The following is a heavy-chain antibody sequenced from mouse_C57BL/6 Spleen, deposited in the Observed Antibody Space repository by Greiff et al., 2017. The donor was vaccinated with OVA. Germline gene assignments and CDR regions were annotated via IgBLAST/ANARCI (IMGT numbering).Heavy chain of an antibody. Sequence: VQLQQPGAELVMPGASVKLSCKASGYTFTSYWMHWVKQRPGQGLEWIGEIDPSDSYTNYNQKFKGKSTLTVDKSSSTAYMQLSSLTSEDSAVYYCARSDTFGDGGQGATLTVAS. CDR1: GYTFTSYW. CDR2: IDPSDSYT. V-gene: IGHV1-69*01. J-gene: IGHJ2*01. CDR3: ARSDTFGD.